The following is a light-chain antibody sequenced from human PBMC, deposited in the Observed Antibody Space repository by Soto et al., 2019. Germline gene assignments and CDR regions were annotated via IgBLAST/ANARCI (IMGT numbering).Light chain of an antibody. CDR3: CSYAGSSTDVV. Sequence: QSALTQPASVSGSPGQSITISCTGTSSDVGSYKLVSWYRQHPGKAPKLMIYEGSKRPSGVSNRFSGSTSGNTASLTISGLQAEDEADYYCCSYAGSSTDVVFGGGTKLTVL. J-gene: IGLJ2*01. CDR2: EGS. CDR1: SSDVGSYKL. V-gene: IGLV2-23*01.